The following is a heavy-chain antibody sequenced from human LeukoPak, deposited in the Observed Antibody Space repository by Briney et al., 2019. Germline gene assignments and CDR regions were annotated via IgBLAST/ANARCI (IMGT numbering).Heavy chain of an antibody. CDR2: LNGGGNTT. CDR3: TKELHVAVAVADYYYFYMDV. CDR1: AFAFSSFA. J-gene: IGHJ6*03. V-gene: IGHV3-23*01. D-gene: IGHD6-19*01. Sequence: PGGSLRLYCAASAFAFSSFAMGWVRQSPGKGLQWPSTLNGGGNTTFYADSVKGRFTISRDNSKNTLYLHMDSLRPDDTAIYYCTKELHVAVAVADYYYFYMDVWGRGTAVTVSS.